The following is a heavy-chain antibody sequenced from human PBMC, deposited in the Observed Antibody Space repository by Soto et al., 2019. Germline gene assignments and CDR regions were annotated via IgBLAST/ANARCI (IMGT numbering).Heavy chain of an antibody. D-gene: IGHD3-22*01. Sequence: EVQLLESGGGLVQPGGSLRLSCAASGFTFSSYAMSWVRQAAGKGLEWVSAISSSGDSTYYTDSVKGRFTISRDNSKSALCLQMNSLRAEDTAVYYCSKRYYYDNSGLWDSWGQRTLVTVSS. CDR2: ISSSGDST. V-gene: IGHV3-23*01. CDR3: SKRYYYDNSGLWDS. CDR1: GFTFSSYA. J-gene: IGHJ4*02.